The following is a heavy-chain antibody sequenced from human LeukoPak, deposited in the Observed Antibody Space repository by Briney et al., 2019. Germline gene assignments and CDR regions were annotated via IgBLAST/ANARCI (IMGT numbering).Heavy chain of an antibody. J-gene: IGHJ6*02. CDR3: TTDTPTEYCVGTTCFYYFGMDV. D-gene: IGHD2-2*01. Sequence: GGSLRLSCAASGFTFSKPWMNWVRRAPGKGLEWVGRIKSKTDGGTTDYAAFVKGRFTISRDDSKSTLYLQMNSLETEDTAVYYCTTDTPTEYCVGTTCFYYFGMDVWGQGTSVTVSS. CDR2: IKSKTDGGTT. V-gene: IGHV3-15*07. CDR1: GFTFSKPW.